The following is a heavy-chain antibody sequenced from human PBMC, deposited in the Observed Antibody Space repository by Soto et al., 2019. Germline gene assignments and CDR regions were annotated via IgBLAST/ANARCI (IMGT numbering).Heavy chain of an antibody. Sequence: SVKVSCKASGGTFSSYAISWVRHAPGQGLEWMGGIIPIFGTANYAQKFQGRVTITADESTSTAYMELSSLRSEDTAVYYCARQGGIVATITGPLHYWGQGTLVTVSS. D-gene: IGHD5-12*01. CDR2: IIPIFGTA. CDR3: ARQGGIVATITGPLHY. V-gene: IGHV1-69*13. CDR1: GGTFSSYA. J-gene: IGHJ4*02.